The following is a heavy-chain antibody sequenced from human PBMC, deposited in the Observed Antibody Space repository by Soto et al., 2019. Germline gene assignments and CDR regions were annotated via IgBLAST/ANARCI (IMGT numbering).Heavy chain of an antibody. Sequence: PGGSLRLSCVASGFTFSSHAMSWVRQTPGKGLEWVSAISHNGANAYYADSVKGRFTFSRDNFKSTLYLEMDSLRAEDTAVYYCARDVPPYIVVVVAATPRAFDIWGQGTMVTVSS. CDR2: ISHNGANA. D-gene: IGHD2-15*01. CDR3: ARDVPPYIVVVVAATPRAFDI. CDR1: GFTFSSHA. V-gene: IGHV3-23*01. J-gene: IGHJ3*02.